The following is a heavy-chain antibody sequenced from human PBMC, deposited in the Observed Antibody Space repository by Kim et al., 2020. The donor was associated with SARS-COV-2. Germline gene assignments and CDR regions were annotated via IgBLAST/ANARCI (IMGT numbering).Heavy chain of an antibody. CDR2: ISSSSSYI. Sequence: GGSLRLSCAASGFTFSSYSMNWVRQAPGKGLEWVSSISSSSSYIYYADSVKGRFTISRDNAKNSLYLQMNSLRAEDTAVYYCHQGDWDAFAYCSGGSCYSVVDYWGQGTLVTVSS. J-gene: IGHJ4*02. CDR1: GFTFSSYS. D-gene: IGHD2-15*01. CDR3: HQGDWDAFAYCSGGSCYSVVDY. V-gene: IGHV3-21*01.